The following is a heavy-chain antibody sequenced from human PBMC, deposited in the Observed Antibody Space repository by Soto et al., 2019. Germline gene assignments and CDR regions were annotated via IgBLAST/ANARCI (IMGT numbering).Heavy chain of an antibody. V-gene: IGHV3-23*01. CDR1: GFTFSSYA. CDR2: ISGSGGST. D-gene: IGHD2-15*01. J-gene: IGHJ3*02. CDR3: AKGNLGVVVAADDAFDI. Sequence: GGSLRLSCAASGFTFSSYAMSWVRQAPGKGLEWVSAISGSGGSTYYADYVKGRFTISRDNSKNTLYLQMNSLRAEDTAVYYCAKGNLGVVVAADDAFDIWGQGTMVTVSS.